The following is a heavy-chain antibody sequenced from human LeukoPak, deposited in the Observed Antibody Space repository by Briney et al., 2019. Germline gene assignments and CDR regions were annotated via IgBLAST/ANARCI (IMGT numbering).Heavy chain of an antibody. V-gene: IGHV3-11*04. CDR1: GFTVSSNY. CDR2: ISSSGSTI. J-gene: IGHJ3*02. Sequence: GGSLRLSCAASGFTVSSNYMSWVRQAPGKGLEWVSYISSSGSTIYYADSVKGRFTISRDNAKNSLYLQMNSLRAEDTAVYYCARDDPTSDAFDIWGQGTMVTVSS. CDR3: ARDDPTSDAFDI.